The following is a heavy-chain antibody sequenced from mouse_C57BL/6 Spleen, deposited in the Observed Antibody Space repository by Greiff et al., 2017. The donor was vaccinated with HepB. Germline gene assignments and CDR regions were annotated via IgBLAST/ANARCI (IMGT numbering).Heavy chain of an antibody. Sequence: VQLQQSGPELVKPGASVKISCKASGYAFSSSWMNWVKQRPGKGLEWIGGIYPGDGDTNYNGKFKGKATLTADKSSSTAYMQLSSLTSEDSAVYFCARGAAVVATPFDYWGQGTTLTVSS. CDR3: ARGAAVVATPFDY. V-gene: IGHV1-82*01. CDR1: GYAFSSSW. J-gene: IGHJ2*01. D-gene: IGHD1-1*01. CDR2: IYPGDGDT.